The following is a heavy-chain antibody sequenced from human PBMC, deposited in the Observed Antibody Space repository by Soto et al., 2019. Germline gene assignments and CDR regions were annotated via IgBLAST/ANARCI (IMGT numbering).Heavy chain of an antibody. CDR2: ISWNSGDI. CDR3: AKDAIHVLLGYTYGAGGMDV. CDR1: GFTFDDYA. J-gene: IGHJ6*02. D-gene: IGHD5-18*01. V-gene: IGHV3-9*01. Sequence: PGGSLRLSCAASGFTFDDYAMYWVRRAPGKGVEWVAGISWNSGDIYYADSVKGRFTISRDNAKSSLYLQMNSLRPDDPAMYYCAKDAIHVLLGYTYGAGGMDVWGQGTTVTVS.